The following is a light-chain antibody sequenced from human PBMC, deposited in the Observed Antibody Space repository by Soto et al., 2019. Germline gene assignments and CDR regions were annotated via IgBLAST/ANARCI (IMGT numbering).Light chain of an antibody. CDR2: DAF. CDR1: QKVKTR. V-gene: IGKV3-15*01. CDR3: QQYDEWPIT. Sequence: EKVMTQSPATLSVSPGERATLSCRASQKVKTRLAWYQQKPGQAPRLLIYDAFTRATGSPARFSGSASGTEFTLTISSMQSEGCAVYYCQQYDEWPITFGGGTKVEIK. J-gene: IGKJ4*01.